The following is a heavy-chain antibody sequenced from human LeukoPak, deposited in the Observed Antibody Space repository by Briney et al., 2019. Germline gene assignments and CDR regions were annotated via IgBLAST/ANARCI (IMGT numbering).Heavy chain of an antibody. Sequence: PGGSLRLSCAASGFTFGTYAMSWVRQAPGKGLEWVSGIGGSGVTYYADSVKGRFTMSRDNSQNTLFLQMNSLRAEDTAIYYCAKGVLSAHLDYWGQGTLVTVSS. CDR1: GFTFGTYA. CDR3: AKGVLSAHLDY. V-gene: IGHV3-23*01. J-gene: IGHJ4*02. D-gene: IGHD2/OR15-2a*01. CDR2: IGGSGVT.